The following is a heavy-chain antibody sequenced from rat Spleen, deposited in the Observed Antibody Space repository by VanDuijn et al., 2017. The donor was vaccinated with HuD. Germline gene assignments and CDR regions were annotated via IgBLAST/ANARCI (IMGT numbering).Heavy chain of an antibody. CDR2: ISYDGGST. D-gene: IGHD1-4*01. Sequence: EVHLVESGGGLVQPGRSLKLSCAASGFTFSDYNMAWVRQAPKKGLEWVATISYDGGSTYYRDSVKGRFTISRDNAKSTLYLQMDSLRSEDTATYYCAREAGIPFHYFDYWGQGVMVTVSS. CDR1: GFTFSDYN. CDR3: AREAGIPFHYFDY. V-gene: IGHV5-7*01. J-gene: IGHJ2*01.